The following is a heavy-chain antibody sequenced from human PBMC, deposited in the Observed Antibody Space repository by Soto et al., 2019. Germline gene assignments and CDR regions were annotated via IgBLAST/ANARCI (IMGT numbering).Heavy chain of an antibody. V-gene: IGHV4-31*03. J-gene: IGHJ6*02. Sequence: SETLSLTCTVSGGSISSGGYYWSWIRQHPGKGLEWIGYIYYSGSTYYNPSLKSRVTISVDTSKNQFSMKLSSVTAADTSVYYCARSLGESDYYYYGMDVWGQGTTVTVS. CDR3: ARSLGESDYYYYGMDV. D-gene: IGHD3-10*01. CDR1: GGSISSGGYY. CDR2: IYYSGST.